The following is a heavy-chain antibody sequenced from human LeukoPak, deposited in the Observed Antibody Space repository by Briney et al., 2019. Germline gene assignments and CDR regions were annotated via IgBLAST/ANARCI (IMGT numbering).Heavy chain of an antibody. CDR2: IYYSGST. J-gene: IGHJ3*02. Sequence: PSETLSLTCAVYGGSFSGYYWSWIRQPPGKGLEWIGYIYYSGSTNYNPSLKSRVTISVDTSKNQFSLKLSSVTAADTAVYYCARVYGSGYDFRGAFDIWGQGTMVTVSS. CDR3: ARVYGSGYDFRGAFDI. D-gene: IGHD5-12*01. CDR1: GGSFSGYY. V-gene: IGHV4-59*01.